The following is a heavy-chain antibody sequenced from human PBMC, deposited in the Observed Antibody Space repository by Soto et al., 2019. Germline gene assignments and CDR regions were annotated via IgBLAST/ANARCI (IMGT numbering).Heavy chain of an antibody. CDR2: ISLSGSDE. D-gene: IGHD3-3*01. CDR3: ASLRFLEWLLQGPFDY. J-gene: IGHJ4*02. Sequence: GGSLRLSCAASGFTLYSYGMNWVRQAPGKGPEWVSFISLSGSDEYYADSVKGRFTISRDQAKNSLYLQMNSLGDDDTAVYYCASLRFLEWLLQGPFDYWGQGTLVTVSS. V-gene: IGHV3-21*01. CDR1: GFTLYSYG.